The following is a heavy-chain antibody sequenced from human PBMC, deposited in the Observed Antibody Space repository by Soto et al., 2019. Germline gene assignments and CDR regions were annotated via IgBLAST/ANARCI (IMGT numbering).Heavy chain of an antibody. CDR1: GDSISTGPYY. CDR2: VSYSGST. CDR3: ARGHGGITVFGAPGHFDH. D-gene: IGHD3-3*01. Sequence: SETLSLTCTVSGDSISTGPYYWGWIRQPPGKGLEWIGSVSYSGSTYYNPSLKTRVTISVDTSKNQFSLTLSSVTAADTKVYYCARGHGGITVFGAPGHFDHWGQGTLVTVSS. V-gene: IGHV4-39*01. J-gene: IGHJ4*02.